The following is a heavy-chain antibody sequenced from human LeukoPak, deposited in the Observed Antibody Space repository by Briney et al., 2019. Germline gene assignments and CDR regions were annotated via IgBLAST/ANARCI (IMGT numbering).Heavy chain of an antibody. CDR2: ISGRNTGT. CDR3: ANPYGSGSYYMSALDI. CDR1: GFNFRIHD. D-gene: IGHD3-10*01. V-gene: IGHV3-23*01. J-gene: IGHJ3*02. Sequence: GGSLRLSCAASGFNFRIHDMSWVRQAPGKGLEWVSTISGRNTGTYYADSVKGRFTISRDNSKNTLYLQMNSLRAEDTAVYYCANPYGSGSYYMSALDIWGLGTMVTVSS.